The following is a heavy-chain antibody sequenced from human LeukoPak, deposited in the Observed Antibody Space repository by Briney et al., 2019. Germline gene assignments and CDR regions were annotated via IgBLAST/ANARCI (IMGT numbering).Heavy chain of an antibody. Sequence: GGYLRLSCAASGFTISSNYMGWVRQAQGKGLGWGSVIYSGGSTYYADSVKGRFTISRDNSKNTLYLQMNSLRAEDTAVYYCARGSSGWSYYYYGMDVWGQGTTVTVSS. CDR1: GFTISSNY. J-gene: IGHJ6*02. V-gene: IGHV3-66*01. D-gene: IGHD6-19*01. CDR2: IYSGGST. CDR3: ARGSSGWSYYYYGMDV.